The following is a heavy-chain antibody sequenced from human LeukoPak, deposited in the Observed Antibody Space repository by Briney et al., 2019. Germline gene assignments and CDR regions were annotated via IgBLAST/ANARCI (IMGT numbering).Heavy chain of an antibody. CDR3: ARARRESYYFDY. D-gene: IGHD3-10*01. CDR1: GGSISSSSYY. V-gene: IGHV4-39*07. J-gene: IGHJ4*02. CDR2: IYYSGST. Sequence: SETLSLTCTVSGGSISSSSYYWGWIRQPPGKGLEWIGSIYYSGSTYYNPSLKSRVTISVDTSKNQFSLKLSSVTAADTAVYYCARARRESYYFDYWGQGTLVTVSS.